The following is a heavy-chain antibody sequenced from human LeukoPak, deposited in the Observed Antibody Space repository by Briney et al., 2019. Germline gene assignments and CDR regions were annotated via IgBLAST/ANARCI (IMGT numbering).Heavy chain of an antibody. CDR2: ISYDGSNK. J-gene: IGHJ3*02. CDR3: VKDRLLPHSPGDAFDI. V-gene: IGHV3-30*18. CDR1: GFTFSSYG. D-gene: IGHD3-10*01. Sequence: PGGSLRLSCAASGFTFSSYGMHWVRQAPGKGLEWVAVISYDGSNKYYADSVKGRFTISRDNSRNTLYLQMNSLRAEDTAVYYCVKDRLLPHSPGDAFDIWGQGAMVTVSS.